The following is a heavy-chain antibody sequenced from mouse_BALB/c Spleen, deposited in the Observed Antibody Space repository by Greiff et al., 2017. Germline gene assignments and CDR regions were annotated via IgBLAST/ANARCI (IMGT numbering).Heavy chain of an antibody. Sequence: EVKVVESGGGLVKPGGSLKLSCAASGFTFSSYAMSWVRQSPEKRLEWVAEISSGGSYTYYPDTVTGRFTISRDNAKNTLYLEMSSLRSEDTAMYYCATYDYDRGFAYWGQGTLVTVSA. D-gene: IGHD2-4*01. J-gene: IGHJ3*01. V-gene: IGHV5-9-4*01. CDR2: ISSGGSYT. CDR1: GFTFSSYA. CDR3: ATYDYDRGFAY.